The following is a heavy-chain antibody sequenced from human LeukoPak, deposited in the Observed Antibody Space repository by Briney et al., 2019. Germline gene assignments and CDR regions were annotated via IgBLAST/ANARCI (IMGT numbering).Heavy chain of an antibody. CDR3: ASGIAARPSWIPGIAVAGTFLRY. CDR2: INHSGST. J-gene: IGHJ4*02. Sequence: SETLSLTCAVYGGSFSGYYWSWIRQPPGKGLEWIGEINHSGSTNYNPSLKSRVTISVDTSKNQFSLKLSSVTAADTAVHYCASGIAARPSWIPGIAVAGTFLRYWGEGTLVTVSS. CDR1: GGSFSGYY. V-gene: IGHV4-34*01. D-gene: IGHD6-19*01.